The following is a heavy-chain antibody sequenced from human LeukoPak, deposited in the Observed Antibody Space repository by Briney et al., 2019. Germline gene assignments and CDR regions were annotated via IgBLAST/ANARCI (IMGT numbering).Heavy chain of an antibody. J-gene: IGHJ4*02. CDR3: ARDQGGSSWFDY. CDR1: GFTFSSYS. V-gene: IGHV3-48*02. D-gene: IGHD6-13*01. CDR2: ISRSRTTI. Sequence: GGSLRLSCAASGFTFSSYSFNWVRLAPGKGLEWVSYISRSRTTIYYADSVQGRFTISRDNAKNSVYLQMNSLRDDDTAVYYCARDQGGSSWFDYWGQGALVGVSS.